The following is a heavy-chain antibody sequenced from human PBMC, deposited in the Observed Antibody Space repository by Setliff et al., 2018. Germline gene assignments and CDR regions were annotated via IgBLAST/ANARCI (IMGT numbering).Heavy chain of an antibody. Sequence: ASVKVSCKASGYTFTSHYMRWVRQAPGLGLEWMGTINPSSGRTSYAQKFQGRVTMTRDTSTSTVYMDMSSLGSEDTAVYYCARGYSYDSSGPHRVFDYWGQGTLVTVSS. CDR2: INPSSGRT. CDR3: ARGYSYDSSGPHRVFDY. CDR1: GYTFTSHY. V-gene: IGHV1-46*01. D-gene: IGHD3-22*01. J-gene: IGHJ4*02.